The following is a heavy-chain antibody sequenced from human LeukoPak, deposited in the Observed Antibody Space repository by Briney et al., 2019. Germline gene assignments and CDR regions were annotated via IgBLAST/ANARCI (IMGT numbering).Heavy chain of an antibody. J-gene: IGHJ5*02. D-gene: IGHD3-3*01. CDR3: ARVLTYYDFWSGSVRPSWFDP. CDR1: GGFISSYY. Sequence: SETLSLTCTVSGGFISSYYWSWIRQPAGKGLEWIGSIYYSGSTYYNPSLKSRVTISVDTSKNQFSLKLSSVPAADTAVYYCARVLTYYDFWSGSVRPSWFDPWGQGTLVTVSS. CDR2: IYYSGST. V-gene: IGHV4-59*05.